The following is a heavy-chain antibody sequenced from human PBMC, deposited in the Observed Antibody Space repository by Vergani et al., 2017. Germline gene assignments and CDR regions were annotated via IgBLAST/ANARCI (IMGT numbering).Heavy chain of an antibody. V-gene: IGHV3-23*04. CDR1: GFTFRSYA. J-gene: IGHJ4*02. CDR3: AKESLWGGYGDPSSGY. CDR2: ISGSGGST. D-gene: IGHD4-17*01. Sequence: EVQLVESGGGLVQPGGSLRLSCAASGFTFRSYAMSWVRQAPGKGLEWVSAISGSGGSTYYADSVKGRFTISRDNSKNTLYLQMNSLRAEDTAVYYCAKESLWGGYGDPSSGYWGQGTLVTVSS.